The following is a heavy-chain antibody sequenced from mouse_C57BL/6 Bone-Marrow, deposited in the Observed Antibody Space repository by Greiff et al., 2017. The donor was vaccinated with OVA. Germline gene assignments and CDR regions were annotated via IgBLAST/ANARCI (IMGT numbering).Heavy chain of an antibody. V-gene: IGHV7-1*01. CDR1: GFTFSDFY. CDR2: SRNKANDDTT. J-gene: IGHJ1*03. CDR3: ARDDYDWYFDV. D-gene: IGHD2-4*01. Sequence: EVKVVESGGGLVQSGRSLRLSCATSGFTFSDFYMEWVRQAPGQGLEWIAASRNKANDDTTEYSASVKGRFIVSRDTSQSILYLQMNALRAEDTAIYYCARDDYDWYFDVWGTGTTVTVSS.